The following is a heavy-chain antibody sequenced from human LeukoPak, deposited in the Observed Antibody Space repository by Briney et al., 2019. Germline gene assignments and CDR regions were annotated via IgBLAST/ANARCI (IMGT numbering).Heavy chain of an antibody. CDR2: ISWDSGHS. D-gene: IGHD1-7*01. J-gene: IGHJ3*02. V-gene: IGHV3-9*01. CDR3: IKDLRLDLHLDTFEI. Sequence: GGSLRLSCAASGLTFDDYAMHWVRQAPGKGLEWVSSISWDSGHSVLADAVQGRFTNSRDNAKNSLYLQMNNLRPEDTALYYCIKDLRLDLHLDTFEIWGKGTMVSVSS. CDR1: GLTFDDYA.